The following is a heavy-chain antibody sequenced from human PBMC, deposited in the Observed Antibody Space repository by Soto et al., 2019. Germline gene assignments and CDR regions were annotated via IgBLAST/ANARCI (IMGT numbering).Heavy chain of an antibody. CDR3: AREGAGDWLHNYYYYAMDV. V-gene: IGHV3-72*01. J-gene: IGHJ6*02. CDR2: SRNKVNGYTT. D-gene: IGHD6-19*01. CDR1: GFIFSDQY. Sequence: GGSLRLSCAVSGFIFSDQYMDWVRQAPGKGLEWVGRSRNKVNGYTTEYAASVKGRFTISRDDSKDALFLQMKSLKTEDTAVYYCAREGAGDWLHNYYYYAMDVWGQGTTVTVSS.